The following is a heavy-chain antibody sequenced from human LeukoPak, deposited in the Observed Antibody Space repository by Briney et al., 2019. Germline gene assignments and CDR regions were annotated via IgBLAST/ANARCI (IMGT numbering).Heavy chain of an antibody. CDR3: ARLNDYGDYRGYAFDI. CDR2: IYYSGST. D-gene: IGHD4-17*01. CDR1: GGSIGSYY. J-gene: IGHJ3*02. Sequence: PSETLSLTWTVSGGSIGSYYWSWIRQPPGKGLEWIGYIYYSGSTNYNPSLKSRVTISVDTSKNQFSLKLSSVTAAVTAVYYCARLNDYGDYRGYAFDIWGQGTMVTVSS. V-gene: IGHV4-59*08.